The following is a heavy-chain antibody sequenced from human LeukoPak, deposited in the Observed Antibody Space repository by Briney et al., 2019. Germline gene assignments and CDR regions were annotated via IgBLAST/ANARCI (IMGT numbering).Heavy chain of an antibody. CDR3: ATSRYYLDY. CDR2: ISGSGDTM. V-gene: IGHV3-11*01. D-gene: IGHD3-16*02. J-gene: IGHJ4*02. Sequence: GGSLRLSCAASGFKFSDYYMSWVRQAPGRGLEWVSSISGSGDTMRYADSVEGRFTISRDNAKNSEFLQINSLRAEDTAIYYCATSRYYLDYWGQGTLVTASS. CDR1: GFKFSDYY.